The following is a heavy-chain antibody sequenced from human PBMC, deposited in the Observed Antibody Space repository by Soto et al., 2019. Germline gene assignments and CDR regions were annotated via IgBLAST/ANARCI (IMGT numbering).Heavy chain of an antibody. J-gene: IGHJ4*02. Sequence: PSETLSLTCAVSGGSISSSNWWSWVRQPPGKGLEWIGEIYHSGSTNYNPSLKSRVTISVDKSKNQFSLKLSSVTAADTAVYYCARLYYYGSGSYSGGFDYWGQGTLVTVSS. V-gene: IGHV4-4*02. D-gene: IGHD3-10*01. CDR1: GGSISSSNW. CDR3: ARLYYYGSGSYSGGFDY. CDR2: IYHSGST.